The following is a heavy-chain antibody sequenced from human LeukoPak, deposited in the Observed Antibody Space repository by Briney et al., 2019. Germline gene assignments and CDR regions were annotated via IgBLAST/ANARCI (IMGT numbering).Heavy chain of an antibody. CDR1: GYTLTELS. Sequence: GASVKVSCKVSGYTLTELSMHWVRQATGQGLEWMGWMNPNSGNTGYAQKFQGRVTMTRNTSISTAYMELSSLRSEDTAVYYCAGLFWSGYNYYYGMDVWGQGTTVTVSS. V-gene: IGHV1-8*01. J-gene: IGHJ6*02. D-gene: IGHD3-3*01. CDR2: MNPNSGNT. CDR3: AGLFWSGYNYYYGMDV.